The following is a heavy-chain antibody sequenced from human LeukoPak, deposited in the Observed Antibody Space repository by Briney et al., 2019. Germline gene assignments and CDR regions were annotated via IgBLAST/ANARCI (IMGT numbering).Heavy chain of an antibody. CDR1: GFTFSNYG. CDR3: ATGSGYYYTH. J-gene: IGHJ4*02. V-gene: IGHV3-33*01. Sequence: PGTSLRLSCAASGFTFSNYGMHWVRQGPGKGLEWVAVAYDDRSNQYYADSVKGRFTISRDNSKNTLYVQMNSLRAEDTAVYFCATGSGYYYTHWGQGTLVTVSS. CDR2: AYDDRSNQ. D-gene: IGHD3-22*01.